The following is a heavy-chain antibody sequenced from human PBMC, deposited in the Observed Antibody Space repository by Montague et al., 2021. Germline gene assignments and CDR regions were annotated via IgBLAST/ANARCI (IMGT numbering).Heavy chain of an antibody. J-gene: IGHJ4*02. D-gene: IGHD6-13*01. CDR1: GVSLSSVGYS. Sequence: TLSLTCTVSGVSLSSVGYSWTWIRQPPGKGLEWIGYMYYSGSTYYNPSLESRVTISGDTSKNHFSLRLTSVTAADTAVYYCARGRLATGDFDYWGQGTLVTVSS. V-gene: IGHV4-31*03. CDR3: ARGRLATGDFDY. CDR2: MYYSGST.